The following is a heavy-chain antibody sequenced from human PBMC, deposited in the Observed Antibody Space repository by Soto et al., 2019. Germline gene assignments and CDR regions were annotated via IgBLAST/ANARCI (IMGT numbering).Heavy chain of an antibody. CDR3: AKWLCSTGSCSSRGGMDV. Sequence: EVQLLESGGGLVQPGGSLRLSCVASGFTFSSYAMSWVRQAPGKGLEWVSVINDSGGRTSYADSVKSRFTISSDNSKNTLYLQMNRLSGVDTAVYYCAKWLCSTGSCSSRGGMDVWCQVPTVNVSS. CDR1: GFTFSSYA. CDR2: INDSGGRT. J-gene: IGHJ6*02. V-gene: IGHV3-23*01. D-gene: IGHD3-22*01.